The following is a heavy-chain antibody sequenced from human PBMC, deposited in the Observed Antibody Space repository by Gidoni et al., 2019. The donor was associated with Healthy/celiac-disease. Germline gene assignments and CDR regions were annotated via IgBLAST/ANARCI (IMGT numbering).Heavy chain of an antibody. CDR2: IKSKTDGGTT. CDR1: GFTFSNAW. Sequence: EVQLVESGGGLVKPGGSLSLSCAASGFTFSNAWMSWVRQAPGKGLEWVGRIKSKTDGGTTDYAAPVKGRFTISRDDSKNTLYLQMNSLKTEDTAVYYCTSPYWNYVPYGMDVWGQGTTVTVSS. CDR3: TSPYWNYVPYGMDV. D-gene: IGHD1-7*01. J-gene: IGHJ6*02. V-gene: IGHV3-15*01.